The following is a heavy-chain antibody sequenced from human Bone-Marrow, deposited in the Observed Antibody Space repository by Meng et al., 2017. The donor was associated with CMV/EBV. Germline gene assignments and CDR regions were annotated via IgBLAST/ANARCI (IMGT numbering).Heavy chain of an antibody. V-gene: IGHV1-18*01. CDR2: ISAYNGNT. J-gene: IGHJ3*02. CDR3: AREDWSYYDFWSGYSGLDAFDI. CDR1: GYTFTSYG. D-gene: IGHD3-3*01. Sequence: ASVPVSCKASGYTFTSYGISWVRQAPGQGLEWMGWISAYNGNTNYAQKLQGRVTMTTDTSTSTAYMELRSLRSDDTAVYYCAREDWSYYDFWSGYSGLDAFDIWGQGTMVTVSS.